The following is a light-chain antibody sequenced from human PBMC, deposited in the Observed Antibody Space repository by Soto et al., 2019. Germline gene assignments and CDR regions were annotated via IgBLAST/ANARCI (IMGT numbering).Light chain of an antibody. V-gene: IGKV1-5*03. J-gene: IGKJ4*01. CDR2: KTA. CDR1: QDIYNW. Sequence: DIQMTQSPSTLSASVGDRVTITCRASQDIYNWLAWYQQKPGRAPRLLIYKTAGLESGVPSRFSGSGSGTEYTLTISSLQPDDFATYYCEQYSSYPITFGGGTKLDIK. CDR3: EQYSSYPIT.